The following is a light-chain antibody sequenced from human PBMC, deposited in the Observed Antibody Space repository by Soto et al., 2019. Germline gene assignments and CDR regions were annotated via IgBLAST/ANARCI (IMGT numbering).Light chain of an antibody. Sequence: DIQMTQSPSSLSASVGDRITITCRASQEISNYLAWYQQKPGKVPKLLIYSASTLQSGVPSRFSGSGSGTDFTLTISSLQPEDVATYFCQKYNSALTFGQGTRLEI. CDR3: QKYNSALT. CDR2: SAS. J-gene: IGKJ5*01. V-gene: IGKV1-27*01. CDR1: QEISNY.